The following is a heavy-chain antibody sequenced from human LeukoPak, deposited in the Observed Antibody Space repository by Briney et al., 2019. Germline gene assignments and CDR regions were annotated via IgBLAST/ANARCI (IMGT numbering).Heavy chain of an antibody. D-gene: IGHD3-9*01. CDR2: ISAYNGNT. CDR3: ARGGDGDILTGLVFDY. Sequence: ASVKVSCKASGYRFTSYGISWVRQAPGQGLEWMGWISAYNGNTNYAQKLQGRVTMTTDTSTSTAFMELRSLRSDDTAVYYCARGGDGDILTGLVFDYWGQGTLVTVSS. V-gene: IGHV1-18*01. CDR1: GYRFTSYG. J-gene: IGHJ4*02.